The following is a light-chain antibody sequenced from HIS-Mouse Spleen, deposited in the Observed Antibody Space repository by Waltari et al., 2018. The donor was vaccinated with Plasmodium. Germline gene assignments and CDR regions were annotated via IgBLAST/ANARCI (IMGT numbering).Light chain of an antibody. CDR1: SRDVGGNNY. J-gene: IGLJ2*01. Sequence: QSALTQPPSASGSPGHSVTISCPGPSRDVGGNNYVSWYHQHPGKAPKLMIYEVSKRPSGVPDRFSGSKSGNTASLTVSGLQAEDEADYYCSSYAGSNNLVFGGGTKLTVL. CDR3: SSYAGSNNLV. V-gene: IGLV2-8*01. CDR2: EVS.